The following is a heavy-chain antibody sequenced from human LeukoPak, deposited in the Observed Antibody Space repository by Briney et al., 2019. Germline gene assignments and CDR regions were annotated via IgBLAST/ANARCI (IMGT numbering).Heavy chain of an antibody. CDR2: VYYSGST. V-gene: IGHV4-30-4*01. J-gene: IGHJ4*02. CDR3: ARGGNDYVWGSYRYFGTYFDY. D-gene: IGHD3-16*02. Sequence: ASETLSLTCTVSGDSISGADYYWSWIRQPPGKGLEWIAYVYYSGSTYYNPSLKSRLTISVDTSKNQFSLKLNSVTAADTAVYYCARGGNDYVWGSYRYFGTYFDYWGQGTLVTVSS. CDR1: GDSISGADYY.